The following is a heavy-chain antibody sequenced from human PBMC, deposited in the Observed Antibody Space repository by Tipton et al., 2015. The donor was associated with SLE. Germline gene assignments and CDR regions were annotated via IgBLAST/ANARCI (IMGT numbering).Heavy chain of an antibody. CDR1: GGSINSTLYY. V-gene: IGHV4-39*07. CDR2: IYYRGTT. Sequence: TLSLTCTVSGGSINSTLYYWGWIRQPPGKGLEWVGTIYYRGTTYYNPSLKSRVTMSVDTSKNQFFMRLSSATAADTAVYYCAREVITITDSDAFDIWGQGTMVTVSS. D-gene: IGHD2-21*01. J-gene: IGHJ3*02. CDR3: AREVITITDSDAFDI.